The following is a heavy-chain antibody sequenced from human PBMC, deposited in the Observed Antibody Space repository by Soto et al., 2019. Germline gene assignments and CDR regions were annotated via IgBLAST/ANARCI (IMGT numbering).Heavy chain of an antibody. J-gene: IGHJ5*02. CDR3: ARDAVPLAGTFWAGNRVGP. V-gene: IGHV3-30-3*01. Sequence: QVQLVESGGGVVQPGGSLRLSCAASGFIFSTYAMYWVRQTPGKGLEWVAVISYDGNSNFYTDSVKGRFTISRDNSRNTLYLQMNNLRTEDTALYFCARDAVPLAGTFWAGNRVGPWGQGTLVTVSS. CDR2: ISYDGNSN. D-gene: IGHD6-13*01. CDR1: GFIFSTYA.